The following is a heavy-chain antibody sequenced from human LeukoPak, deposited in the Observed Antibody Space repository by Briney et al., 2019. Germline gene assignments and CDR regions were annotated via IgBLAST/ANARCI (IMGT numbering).Heavy chain of an antibody. V-gene: IGHV3-9*01. CDR2: ISWNSGSI. CDR1: GFTFDDYA. J-gene: IGHJ5*02. Sequence: PGRSLRLSCAASGFTFDDYAMHWVRQAPGKGLEWVSGISWNSGSIGYADSVKGRFTISRDNAKNSLYLQMNSLRAEDTALYYCAKAPIGELSGHWFDPWGQGALVTVSS. CDR3: AKAPIGELSGHWFDP. D-gene: IGHD3-10*01.